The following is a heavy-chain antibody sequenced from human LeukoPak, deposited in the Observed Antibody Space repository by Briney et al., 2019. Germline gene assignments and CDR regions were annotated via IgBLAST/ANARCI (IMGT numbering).Heavy chain of an antibody. J-gene: IGHJ4*02. D-gene: IGHD6-19*01. CDR1: VFTFSSYG. CDR2: IWYDGSNK. V-gene: IGHV3-33*01. CDR3: ARDHSSGWYSDYFDY. Sequence: GGSLRLSCAASVFTFSSYGMHWVRQAPGKGLEWGAVIWYDGSNKYYADSVKGRFTISRDNSENTLYLQMNSLRAEDTAVYYCARDHSSGWYSDYFDYWGQGTLVTVSS.